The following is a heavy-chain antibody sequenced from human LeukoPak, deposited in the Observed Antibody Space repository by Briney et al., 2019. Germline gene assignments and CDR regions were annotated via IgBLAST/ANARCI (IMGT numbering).Heavy chain of an antibody. CDR2: FDPEDGET. V-gene: IGHV1-24*01. J-gene: IGHJ4*02. CDR1: GYTLTELS. D-gene: IGHD2-2*02. Sequence: GASVKVSCKVSGYTLTELSMQWVRQAPGKGLEWMGGFDPEDGETIYAQKFQGRVTMTEDTSTDTAYMELSSLRSEDTAVYYCATQPQYCSSTSCYTWNYWGQGTLVTVSS. CDR3: ATQPQYCSSTSCYTWNY.